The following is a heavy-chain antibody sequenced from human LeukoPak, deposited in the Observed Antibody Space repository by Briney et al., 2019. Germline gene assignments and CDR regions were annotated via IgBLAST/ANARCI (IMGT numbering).Heavy chain of an antibody. CDR1: GDSISTYY. V-gene: IGHV4-59*08. Sequence: SETLCLTCTVSGDSISTYYWNWIRQPPGRGLEWIGQVYYSGTTNYNPSLQSRVTISPDTSKNQFSLTLTSVTAADTAVYYCVRRRYYDSDGFWYYFDYWGQGTLVTVSS. CDR3: VRRRYYDSDGFWYYFDY. D-gene: IGHD3-22*01. J-gene: IGHJ4*02. CDR2: VYYSGTT.